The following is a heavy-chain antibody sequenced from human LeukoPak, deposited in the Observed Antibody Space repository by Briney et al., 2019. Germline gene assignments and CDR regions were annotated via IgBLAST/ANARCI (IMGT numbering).Heavy chain of an antibody. D-gene: IGHD4-23*01. CDR2: IRSKANSYAT. Sequence: GGSLRLSCAASGFTFSGSAMHWVRQASGEGLEWVGRIRSKANSYATAYAASVKGRFTISRDDSKNTAYLQMNSLKTEDTAVYYCTGQPPTMVVTPGYWGQGTLVTVSS. CDR3: TGQPPTMVVTPGY. V-gene: IGHV3-73*01. J-gene: IGHJ4*02. CDR1: GFTFSGSA.